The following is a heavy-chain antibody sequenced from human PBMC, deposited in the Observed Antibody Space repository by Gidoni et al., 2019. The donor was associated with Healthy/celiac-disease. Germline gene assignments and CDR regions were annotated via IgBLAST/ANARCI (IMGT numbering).Heavy chain of an antibody. J-gene: IGHJ6*01. V-gene: IGHV4-34*01. D-gene: IGHD3-10*01. CDR3: ARGRGWAMVRGVIKRDYGMDV. Sequence: QVQLQQWGAGLLKPSETLSITCAVYGGSFSGYYWSWIRQHPGKGLEWIGEINHSGSTNYNPSLKSRVTISVDTSKNQFSLKLSSVTAADTAVYYCARGRGWAMVRGVIKRDYGMDVWGQGTTVTVSS. CDR2: INHSGST. CDR1: GGSFSGYY.